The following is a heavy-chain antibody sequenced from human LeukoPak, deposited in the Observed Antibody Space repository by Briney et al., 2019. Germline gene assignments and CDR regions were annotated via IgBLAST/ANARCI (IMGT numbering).Heavy chain of an antibody. D-gene: IGHD1-7*01. Sequence: PGGSLRLSCAASELTSSTSWMSWVRQAPGKGLEWVAQTKQDGSEKYYVDSVKGRFTTSRDKYSLFLQMNSVRAEDTAVYYCVGWGISGITNHWGQGTLVTVSS. CDR2: TKQDGSEK. V-gene: IGHV3-7*01. CDR3: VGWGISGITNH. J-gene: IGHJ4*02. CDR1: ELTSSTSW.